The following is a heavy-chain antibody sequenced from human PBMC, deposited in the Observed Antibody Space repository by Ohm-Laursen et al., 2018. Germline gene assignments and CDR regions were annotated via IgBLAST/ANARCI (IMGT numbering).Heavy chain of an antibody. CDR3: ARSECSGGTCYFDY. CDR2: IYDSGST. CDR1: GGSISSYY. Sequence: PPGTLSLTCAVSGGSISSYYWSWIRQPPGKGLEWIGYIYDSGSTNYNPSLKSRVSILVDTSKNQFSLKLSSVTTADTAVYFCARSECSGGTCYFDYWGQGTLVTVSS. D-gene: IGHD2-15*01. J-gene: IGHJ4*02. V-gene: IGHV4-59*01.